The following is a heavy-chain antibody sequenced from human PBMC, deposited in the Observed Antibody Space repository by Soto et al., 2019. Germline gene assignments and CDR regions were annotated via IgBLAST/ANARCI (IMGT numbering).Heavy chain of an antibody. D-gene: IGHD6-19*01. V-gene: IGHV1-46*01. CDR2: INPSGGST. J-gene: IGHJ5*02. Sequence: EASVKVSSKASGYAFTSYYLHWVRQAPGQGLEWMRIINPSGGSTSYAQQFQRRVTMTRDTSTSTVYMELSGLRSEDTGVYYCERVDCPQQIAVAGTDWFDPWGQGTLVTVCS. CDR1: GYAFTSYY. CDR3: ERVDCPQQIAVAGTDWFDP.